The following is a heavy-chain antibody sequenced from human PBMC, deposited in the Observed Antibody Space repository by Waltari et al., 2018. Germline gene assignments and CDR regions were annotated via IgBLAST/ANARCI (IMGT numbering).Heavy chain of an antibody. J-gene: IGHJ4*02. V-gene: IGHV4-4*07. CDR3: VRLAATSYFDY. Sequence: QVQLQESGPGLVKPSETLALRCTGSGGSISGYYWSWIRQPAGKGLEWIGRIYPSGTTNYNPSLQSRVTMSVDTSKNQFSLNLSSVTAADAAVYFCVRLAATSYFDYWGQGTLVSVSS. CDR1: GGSISGYY. D-gene: IGHD2-15*01. CDR2: IYPSGTT.